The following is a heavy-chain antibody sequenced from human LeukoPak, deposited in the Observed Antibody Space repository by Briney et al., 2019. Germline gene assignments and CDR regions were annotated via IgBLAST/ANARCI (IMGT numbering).Heavy chain of an antibody. D-gene: IGHD3-10*01. CDR1: GYTFTGYY. Sequence: ASVKVSCKASGYTFTGYYMHWVRQAPGQGLEWMGWINPNSGGTNYAQKFQGRVTMTRDTSINTAYMELSRLRSDDTAVYYCARDRGDGLYYYMDVWGKGTTVTVSS. J-gene: IGHJ6*03. CDR2: INPNSGGT. V-gene: IGHV1-2*02. CDR3: ARDRGDGLYYYMDV.